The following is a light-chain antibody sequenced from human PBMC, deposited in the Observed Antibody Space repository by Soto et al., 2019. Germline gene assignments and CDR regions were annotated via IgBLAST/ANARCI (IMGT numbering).Light chain of an antibody. Sequence: EIVLTQSPGTLSLSPGERATLSCRASQSVSNTYLAWYQQKPGQAPRLLIYDASSRATGIPDRFSGSGSATDFTLTISRLEPEDFALYFCQQRSTWPPGYTFGQGTKLEIK. CDR1: QSVSNTY. V-gene: IGKV3D-20*02. CDR3: QQRSTWPPGYT. J-gene: IGKJ2*01. CDR2: DAS.